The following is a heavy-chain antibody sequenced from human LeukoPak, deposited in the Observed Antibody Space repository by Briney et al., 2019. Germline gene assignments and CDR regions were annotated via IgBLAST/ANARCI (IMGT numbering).Heavy chain of an antibody. CDR2: INPNSGGT. Sequence: ASVKVSCKASGYTFTGYYMHWVRQAPGQGLEWMGWINPNSGGTNYAQKFQGRVTMTRDTSISTAYMELSRLRSDDTAVYYCAIAEGRGVDIVVVPAARKPRDAFDIWGQGTMVTVSS. CDR3: AIAEGRGVDIVVVPAARKPRDAFDI. J-gene: IGHJ3*02. CDR1: GYTFTGYY. V-gene: IGHV1-2*02. D-gene: IGHD2-2*03.